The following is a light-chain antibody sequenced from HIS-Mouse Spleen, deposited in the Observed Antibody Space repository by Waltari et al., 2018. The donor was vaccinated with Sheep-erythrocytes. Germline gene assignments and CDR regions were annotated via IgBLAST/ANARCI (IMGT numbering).Light chain of an antibody. J-gene: IGLJ1*01. Sequence: QSALTQPASVSGSPRQSITISCTVTSSDVGGYNYVSWYQQHPGKAPKLMIYDVSNRPSGVSNRFSGSKSGNTASLTISGLQAEDEADYYCSSYTSSSTLVFGTGTKVTVL. CDR1: SSDVGGYNY. CDR3: SSYTSSSTLV. CDR2: DVS. V-gene: IGLV2-14*03.